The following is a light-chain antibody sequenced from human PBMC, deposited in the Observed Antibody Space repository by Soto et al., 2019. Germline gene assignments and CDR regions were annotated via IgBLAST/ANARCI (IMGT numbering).Light chain of an antibody. CDR3: QVWDSSGDHLGV. Sequence: SYVLTQPPSVSVSPGKTATITCGGNNIGSQSVPWYQQKPGQAPVLVMFYDRVRPSGIPDRFSGSNSGNTATLTISRVEAGDEADYYCQVWDSSGDHLGVFGGGTKLTVL. V-gene: IGLV3-21*01. J-gene: IGLJ3*02. CDR1: NIGSQS. CDR2: YDR.